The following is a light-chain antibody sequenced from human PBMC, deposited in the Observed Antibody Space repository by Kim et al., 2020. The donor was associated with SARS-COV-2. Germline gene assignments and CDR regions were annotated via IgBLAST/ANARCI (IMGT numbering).Light chain of an antibody. CDR1: QSVSSN. CDR3: QQYNNWLTWT. CDR2: GAS. V-gene: IGKV3-15*01. J-gene: IGKJ1*01. Sequence: SPGERDTLPCRASQSVSSNLAWYQQKPGQAPGLLIYGASTRATGIPARFSGSGCGTEFTLTISSLQSEDFAVYYCQQYNNWLTWTFGQGTKVDIK.